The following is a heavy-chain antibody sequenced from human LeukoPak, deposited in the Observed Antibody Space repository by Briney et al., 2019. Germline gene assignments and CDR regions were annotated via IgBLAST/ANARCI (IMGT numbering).Heavy chain of an antibody. D-gene: IGHD2-2*01. V-gene: IGHV4-30-2*01. CDR1: GGSISSGGYS. CDR2: IYYSGST. Sequence: SETLSLTCAVSGGSISSGGYSWRWIRQPPGKGLEWIGYIYYSGSTYYNPSLKSRVTISVDRSKNQFSLKLSSVTAADTAVYYCAREARDCSSTSCYNWFDPWGQGTLVTVSS. CDR3: AREARDCSSTSCYNWFDP. J-gene: IGHJ5*02.